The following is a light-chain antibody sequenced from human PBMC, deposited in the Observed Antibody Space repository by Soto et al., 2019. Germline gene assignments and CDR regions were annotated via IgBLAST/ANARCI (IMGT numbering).Light chain of an antibody. V-gene: IGLV2-11*01. J-gene: IGLJ1*01. CDR3: CSYAGSYTYV. Sequence: QSALTQPHSVSGSPGQSVTISCTGTSSDVGGYNRVSWYQQYPGKAPKLMIYDVSKRPSGVPGRFSGSKSGTTASLTISGLQPADEADYYCCSYAGSYTYVFGGGTKLTVL. CDR2: DVS. CDR1: SSDVGGYNR.